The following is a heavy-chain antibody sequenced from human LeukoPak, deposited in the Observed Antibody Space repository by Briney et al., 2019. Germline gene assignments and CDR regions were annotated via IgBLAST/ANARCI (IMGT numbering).Heavy chain of an antibody. D-gene: IGHD3-22*01. CDR2: ISSSSSTI. CDR1: GFTFSSYS. V-gene: IGHV3-48*01. CDR3: ARDRHKYNYDSGGYPPY. J-gene: IGHJ4*02. Sequence: PGGSLRLSCVASGFTFSSYSMLWVRQAPGKGLEWVSYISSSSSTIYYADSVKGRFTISRDNAKNSLYLQMNTLRAEDTAVYYCARDRHKYNYDSGGYPPYWGQGTLVTVSS.